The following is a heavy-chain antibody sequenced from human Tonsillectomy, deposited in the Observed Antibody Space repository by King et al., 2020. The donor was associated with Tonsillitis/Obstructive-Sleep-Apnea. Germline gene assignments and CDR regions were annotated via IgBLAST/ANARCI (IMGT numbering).Heavy chain of an antibody. CDR3: ARARPTRRLGGTNWFDP. CDR1: GFTFSSYE. Sequence: VQLVESGGGLVQPGGSLRLSCAASGFTFSSYEMNWVRQAPGKGLEWVSYISSSGSTIYYADSVKGRFTISRDNAKNSLYLQMNSLRAEDTAVYYCARARPTRRLGGTNWFDPWGQGTLVTVSS. D-gene: IGHD3-16*01. CDR2: ISSSGSTI. J-gene: IGHJ5*02. V-gene: IGHV3-48*03.